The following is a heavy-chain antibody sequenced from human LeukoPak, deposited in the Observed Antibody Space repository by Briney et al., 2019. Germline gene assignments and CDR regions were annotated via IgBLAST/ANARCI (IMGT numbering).Heavy chain of an antibody. CDR1: GGSISSSNW. CDR2: IYHSGST. D-gene: IGHD3-22*01. V-gene: IGHV4-4*02. Sequence: SETLSLTCAVSGGSISSSNWWTWVRQPPGKGLEWMGEIYHSGSTNYNPSLKSRVTISVDKSKNQFSLKLSSVTAAETAVYYCARGYYDSSGYYYFDYWGQGTLVTVSS. CDR3: ARGYYDSSGYYYFDY. J-gene: IGHJ4*02.